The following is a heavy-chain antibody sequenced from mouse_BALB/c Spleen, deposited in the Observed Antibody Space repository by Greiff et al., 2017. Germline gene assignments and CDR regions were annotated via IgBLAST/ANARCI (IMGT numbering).Heavy chain of an antibody. CDR1: GYAFSSYW. CDR2: IYPGDGDT. CDR3: AREGYYGNSLAY. D-gene: IGHD2-1*01. V-gene: IGHV1-80*01. Sequence: VKLQQSGAELVRPGSSVKISCKASGYAFSSYWMNWVKQRPGQGLEWIGQIYPGDGDTNYNGKFKGKATLTADKSSSTAYMQLSSLTSEDSAVYFCAREGYYGNSLAYWGQGTLVTVSA. J-gene: IGHJ3*01.